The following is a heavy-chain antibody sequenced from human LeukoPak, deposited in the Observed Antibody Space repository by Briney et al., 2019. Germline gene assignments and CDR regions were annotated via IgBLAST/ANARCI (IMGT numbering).Heavy chain of an antibody. CDR1: GVSFSGYY. V-gene: IGHV4-34*01. CDR3: ARGLGPTYNWFDP. J-gene: IGHJ5*02. Sequence: YPSETLSLTCAVYGVSFSGYYWSWIRQPPGKGLEWIGEINHSGSTNYNPSLKSRVTISVDTSKNQFSLKLSSVTAADTAVYYCARGLGPTYNWFDPWGQGTLVTVSS. D-gene: IGHD3-16*01. CDR2: INHSGST.